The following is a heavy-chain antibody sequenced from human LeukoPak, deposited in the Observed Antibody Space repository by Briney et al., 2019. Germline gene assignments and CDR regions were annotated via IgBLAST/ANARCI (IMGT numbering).Heavy chain of an antibody. V-gene: IGHV4-4*02. CDR2: IYHSGST. Sequence: SETLSLTCAVSGGSISSSNWWSWVRQAPGKGMEWIGEIYHSGSTNYNPSLKSRVTISVDKSKNQFSLKLSSVTAADTAVYYCARLGGSSSPSGDAFDIWGQGTMVTVSS. J-gene: IGHJ3*02. D-gene: IGHD6-13*01. CDR3: ARLGGSSSPSGDAFDI. CDR1: GGSISSSNW.